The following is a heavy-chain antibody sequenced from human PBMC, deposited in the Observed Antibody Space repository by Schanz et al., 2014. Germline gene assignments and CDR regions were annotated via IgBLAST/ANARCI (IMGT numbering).Heavy chain of an antibody. J-gene: IGHJ4*02. CDR1: GYTFTSYG. CDR2: INPSGGST. Sequence: QVQLVQSGAEVHKPGASLKISCKASGYTFTSYGISWVRQAPGQGLEWMGMINPSGGSTTYAQKCQGRVTMTRDTSTSTVYMELSSLRSEDTAMYYCARDGVDAAAGGNYWGQGTLVTVSS. V-gene: IGHV1-46*03. CDR3: ARDGVDAAAGGNY. D-gene: IGHD6-13*01.